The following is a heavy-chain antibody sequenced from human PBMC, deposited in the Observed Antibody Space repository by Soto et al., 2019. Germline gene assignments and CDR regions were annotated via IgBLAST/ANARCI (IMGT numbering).Heavy chain of an antibody. Sequence: PSETLSLTCSVSSASLSSSTYYWSWIRQPPGRGPEWIGSIYYSGNTYYKPSLKSRVSISIDTSRNQFSLKLTSVTPADTGVYYCATSSPFHYWGPGTLVTVSS. J-gene: IGHJ4*02. D-gene: IGHD6-6*01. CDR3: ATSSPFHY. V-gene: IGHV4-39*01. CDR2: IYYSGNT. CDR1: SASLSSSTYY.